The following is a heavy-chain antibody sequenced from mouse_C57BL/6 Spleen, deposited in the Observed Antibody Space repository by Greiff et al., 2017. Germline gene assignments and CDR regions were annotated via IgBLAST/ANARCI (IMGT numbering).Heavy chain of an antibody. J-gene: IGHJ2*01. CDR3: AGYYDYDYLDY. V-gene: IGHV1-82*01. D-gene: IGHD2-4*01. CDR1: GYAFSSSW. Sequence: VQGVESGPELVKPGASVKISCKASGYAFSSSWMNWVKQRPGKGLEWIGRIYPGDGDTNYNGKFKGKATLTADKSSSTAYMQLSSLTSEDSAVYFCAGYYDYDYLDYWGQGTTLTVSS. CDR2: IYPGDGDT.